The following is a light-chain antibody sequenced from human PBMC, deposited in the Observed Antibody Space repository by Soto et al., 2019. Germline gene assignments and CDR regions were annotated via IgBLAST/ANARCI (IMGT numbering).Light chain of an antibody. CDR3: AAWDDSLDSRL. J-gene: IGLJ3*02. CDR1: SSNIGSNA. V-gene: IGLV1-44*01. CDR2: NSD. Sequence: QLVLTQPPSASGTPGQRVTISCSGSSSNIGSNAVSWYQQVPGAAPKLLIFNSDQRPSGVPDRFSASRSFTSASLAISGLQSEDEADYYCAAWDDSLDSRLFGGGTKLTVL.